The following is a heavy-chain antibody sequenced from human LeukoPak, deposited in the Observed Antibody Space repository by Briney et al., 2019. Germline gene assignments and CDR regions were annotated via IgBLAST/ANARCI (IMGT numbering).Heavy chain of an antibody. CDR2: ISKSGNYI. J-gene: IGHJ4*02. Sequence: PGGSLRLSCAASGFTFNAYDMNWVRQAPGKGLEWVSSISKSGNYIYYADSVKGRFTISRDNAKKALYLQMNSLTVEDTAVYYCVRDSGGYFDYWGQGTLVIVSS. V-gene: IGHV3-21*01. CDR3: VRDSGGYFDY. D-gene: IGHD3-16*01. CDR1: GFTFNAYD.